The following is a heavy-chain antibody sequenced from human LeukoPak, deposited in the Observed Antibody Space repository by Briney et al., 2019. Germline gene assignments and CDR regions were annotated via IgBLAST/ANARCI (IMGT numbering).Heavy chain of an antibody. Sequence: GGSLRLSCAASGFTFSSYAMSWVRQAPGKGLEWVSAISGSGGSTYYADSVKGRFTISRDNSKNTLYLQMNSLRAEDTAVYYCAKSATLYCSSTSCYLGYWGQGTLVTVSS. CDR2: ISGSGGST. D-gene: IGHD2-2*01. CDR1: GFTFSSYA. V-gene: IGHV3-23*01. J-gene: IGHJ4*02. CDR3: AKSATLYCSSTSCYLGY.